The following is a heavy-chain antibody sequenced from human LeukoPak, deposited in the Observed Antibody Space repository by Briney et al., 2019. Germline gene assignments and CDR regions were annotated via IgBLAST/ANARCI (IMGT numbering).Heavy chain of an antibody. V-gene: IGHV1-69*04. CDR2: IIPILGIA. CDR1: GGTFSSYA. J-gene: IGHJ4*02. CDR3: APYYYDSSGYYGY. D-gene: IGHD3-22*01. Sequence: SVKVSCKASGGTFSSYAISWVRQAPGQGLEWMGRIIPILGIANYAQKFQGRVTITADKSTGTAYMELSSLRSEDTAVYYCAPYYYDSSGYYGYWGQGTLVTVSS.